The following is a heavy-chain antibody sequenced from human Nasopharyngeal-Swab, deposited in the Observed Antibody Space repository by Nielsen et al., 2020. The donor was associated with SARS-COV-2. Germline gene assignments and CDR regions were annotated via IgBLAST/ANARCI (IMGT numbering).Heavy chain of an antibody. CDR1: GYTFTSYG. CDR2: ISAYNGNT. CDR3: ARDRVVAATQGSYYYYGMDV. D-gene: IGHD2-15*01. V-gene: IGHV1-18*01. Sequence: ASVKVSCKASGYTFTSYGISWVRQAPGQGLEWMGWISAYNGNTTYAQKLQGRVTMTTDTSTSTAYMELRSLRSDDTAVYYCARDRVVAATQGSYYYYGMDVWGQGTTVTVSS. J-gene: IGHJ6*02.